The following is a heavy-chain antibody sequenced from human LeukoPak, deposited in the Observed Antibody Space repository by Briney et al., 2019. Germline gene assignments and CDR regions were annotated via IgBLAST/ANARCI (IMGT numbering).Heavy chain of an antibody. J-gene: IGHJ4*02. D-gene: IGHD7-27*01. CDR3: ARDWGPANSFDFDY. V-gene: IGHV1-18*01. CDR2: ISGYNGNT. CDR1: GYTFTIYG. Sequence: PGASVKVSCKASGYTFTIYGINWVRQAPGQGLEWMGRISGYNGNTNYAQKFQGRVTMTTDTFTTTAYMELRSLTSDDTAVYYCARDWGPANSFDFDYWGQGTLVTVSS.